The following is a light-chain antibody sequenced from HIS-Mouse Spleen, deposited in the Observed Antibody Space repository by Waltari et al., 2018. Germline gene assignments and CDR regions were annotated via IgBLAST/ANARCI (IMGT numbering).Light chain of an antibody. CDR3: QQYGSSPLT. CDR2: GAS. J-gene: IGKJ4*01. CDR1: QRVSSSY. V-gene: IGKV3-20*01. Sequence: VLTQSPGPLSLSPGESATPPCRASQRVSSSYLAWYQQKPGQAPRLLIYGASSRATGIPDRFSGSGSGTDFTLTISRLEPEDFAVYYCQQYGSSPLTFGGGTKVEIK.